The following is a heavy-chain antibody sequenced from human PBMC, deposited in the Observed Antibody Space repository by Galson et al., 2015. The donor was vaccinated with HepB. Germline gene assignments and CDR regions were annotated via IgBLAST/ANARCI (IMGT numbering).Heavy chain of an antibody. CDR1: GFTFSSYG. V-gene: IGHV3-33*01. J-gene: IGHJ4*02. Sequence: SLRLSCAASGFTFSSYGMHWVRQAPGKGLEWVAVIWYDGSNKYYADSVKGRFTISRDNSKNTLYLQMNSLRAEDTAVYYCARDRWAYCGGDCYSDYWGQGTLVTVSS. CDR3: ARDRWAYCGGDCYSDY. D-gene: IGHD2-21*01. CDR2: IWYDGSNK.